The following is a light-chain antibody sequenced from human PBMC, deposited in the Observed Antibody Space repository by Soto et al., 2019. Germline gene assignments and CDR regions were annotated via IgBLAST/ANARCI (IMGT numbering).Light chain of an antibody. CDR1: SSDVGTYDL. J-gene: IGLJ3*02. Sequence: QSVLTQPASVSGSPGQSITISCTGTSSDVGTYDLVSWYQHHPGAAPKLMIYEATRRPSGISNRFSGSKSGNTASLTISGLQAEADADYYCCSFAGSNSWVFGGGTKLTVL. CDR2: EAT. CDR3: CSFAGSNSWV. V-gene: IGLV2-23*01.